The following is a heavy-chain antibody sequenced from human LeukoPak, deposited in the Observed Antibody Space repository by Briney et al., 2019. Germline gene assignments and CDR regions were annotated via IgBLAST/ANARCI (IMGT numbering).Heavy chain of an antibody. J-gene: IGHJ4*02. Sequence: GGSLRLSCAASGFTFSNHGMHWVRLAPGKGLEWVALIRNDGSDKYYGASVKGRFTISRDNPKNTVYLQMNSLRGEDAAEYYCAKDGAQYFGYWGQGILVTVSS. CDR3: AKDGAQYFGY. CDR2: IRNDGSDK. D-gene: IGHD1-26*01. CDR1: GFTFSNHG. V-gene: IGHV3-30*02.